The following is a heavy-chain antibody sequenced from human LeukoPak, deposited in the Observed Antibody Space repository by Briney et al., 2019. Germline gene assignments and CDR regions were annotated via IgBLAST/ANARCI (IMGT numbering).Heavy chain of an antibody. J-gene: IGHJ5*02. D-gene: IGHD3-10*01. Sequence: SETLSLTCTVSGGSISSYYWSWIRQPPGKGLEWIGYIYYSGSTNYNPSLKSRVTISVDTSKNQFSLKLSSVTAADTAVYYCARDRRGFGEPYPWGQGTLVTVSS. CDR2: IYYSGST. V-gene: IGHV4-59*13. CDR3: ARDRRGFGEPYP. CDR1: GGSISSYY.